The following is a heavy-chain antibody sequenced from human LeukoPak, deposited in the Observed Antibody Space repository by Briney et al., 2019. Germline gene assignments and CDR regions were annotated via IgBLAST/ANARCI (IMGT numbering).Heavy chain of an antibody. CDR1: GYTFTSYD. J-gene: IGHJ4*02. CDR3: ARTSRITIFGVVITVLFDY. CDR2: MNPNSGNT. V-gene: IGHV1-8*03. D-gene: IGHD3-3*01. Sequence: ASVKVSCKASGYTFTSYDINWVRQATGQGLEWMGWMNPNSGNTGYAQKFQGRVTITRNTSISTAYMELSSLRSEDTAVYYCARTSRITIFGVVITVLFDYWGQGTLVTVSS.